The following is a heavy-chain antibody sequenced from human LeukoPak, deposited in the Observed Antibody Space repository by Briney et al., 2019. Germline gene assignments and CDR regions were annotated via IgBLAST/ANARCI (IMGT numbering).Heavy chain of an antibody. CDR3: ARSAEHCNNGVCFTDYYMDV. CDR2: INPNSGGT. V-gene: IGHV1-2*02. D-gene: IGHD2-8*01. CDR1: GYTFTGYY. J-gene: IGHJ6*03. Sequence: GASVKVSCKASGYTFTGYYMHWVRQAPGQGLEWMGWINPNSGGTNTAQNFQGRVTMTRDTSINTAYMELSRLRSDDTAIYFCARSAEHCNNGVCFTDYYMDVWGKGTTVTVSS.